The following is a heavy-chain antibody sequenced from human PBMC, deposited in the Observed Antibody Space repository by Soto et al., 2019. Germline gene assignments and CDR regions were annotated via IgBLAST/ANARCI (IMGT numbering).Heavy chain of an antibody. D-gene: IGHD3-22*01. Sequence: ETLSLTCTVSGGSISSYHWSWIRQPPGQGLEWIGYIYYSGSTKYNPSLKSRVTMSVDKSKNQLSLRLKSVTAADTAVYWCARDYYYDKSGTPGASSYAMDVWGQGITVT. CDR2: IYYSGST. CDR1: GGSISSYH. CDR3: ARDYYYDKSGTPGASSYAMDV. V-gene: IGHV4-59*01. J-gene: IGHJ6*02.